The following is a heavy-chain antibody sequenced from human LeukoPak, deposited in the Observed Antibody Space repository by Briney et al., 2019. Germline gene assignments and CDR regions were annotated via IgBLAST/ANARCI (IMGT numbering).Heavy chain of an antibody. CDR3: ARGGGIAASGTLH. D-gene: IGHD6-13*01. CDR1: GFTFSSYS. V-gene: IGHV3-21*01. J-gene: IGHJ4*02. Sequence: NAGGSLRLSCAASGFTFSSYSMNWVRQAPGKGLEWVSSISSGSSYIYYSDSVKGRFTISRDNAKNSLYLQMNSLRAEDTAVYYCARGGGIAASGTLHWGQGTLVTVSS. CDR2: ISSGSSYI.